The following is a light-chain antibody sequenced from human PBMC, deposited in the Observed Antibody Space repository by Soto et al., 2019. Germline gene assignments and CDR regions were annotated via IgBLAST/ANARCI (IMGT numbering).Light chain of an antibody. CDR3: QQYNTWPWT. Sequence: IVVTQSLGTLSLSPGERATLSCRASQSVSNNYLAWYQQKPGQAHRLLIIGASERVTTIPARFSGSGSGTEFTLSISSLQSDDFAVYYCQQYNTWPWTFGQGTKVDI. J-gene: IGKJ1*01. CDR1: QSVSNN. CDR2: GAS. V-gene: IGKV3-15*01.